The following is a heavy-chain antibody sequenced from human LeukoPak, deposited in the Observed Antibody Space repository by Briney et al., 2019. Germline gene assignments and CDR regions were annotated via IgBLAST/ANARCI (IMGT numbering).Heavy chain of an antibody. D-gene: IGHD6-19*01. Sequence: GGSLRLSCVASGFIFSNYEMNWVRQAPGKGLEWLSYISSSGSTIYYADCVKGRFTISRDNAKKSLYLQMDSLRAEDTAVYFCARSDEITVADSYYYYAMDVWGKGTTVTVSS. CDR3: ARSDEITVADSYYYYAMDV. V-gene: IGHV3-48*03. CDR1: GFIFSNYE. J-gene: IGHJ6*04. CDR2: ISSSGSTI.